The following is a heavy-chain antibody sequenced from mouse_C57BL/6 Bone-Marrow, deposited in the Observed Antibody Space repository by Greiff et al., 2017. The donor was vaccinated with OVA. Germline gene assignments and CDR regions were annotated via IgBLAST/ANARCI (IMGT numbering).Heavy chain of an antibody. Sequence: EVQGVESGGDLVKPGGSLKLSCAASGFTFSSYGMSWVRQTPDKRLEWVATISSGGSYTYYPDSVKGRFTISRDNAKNTLYLQMSSLKSEDTAMYYCARHGRLLRYCYAMDYWGQGTSVTVSS. J-gene: IGHJ4*01. CDR2: ISSGGSYT. CDR3: ARHGRLLRYCYAMDY. CDR1: GFTFSSYG. D-gene: IGHD1-1*01. V-gene: IGHV5-6*01.